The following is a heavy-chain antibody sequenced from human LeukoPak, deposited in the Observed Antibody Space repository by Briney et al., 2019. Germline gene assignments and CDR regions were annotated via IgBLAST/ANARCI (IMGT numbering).Heavy chain of an antibody. D-gene: IGHD2-8*01. Sequence: PSETLSLTCAVYGGSFSGYYWSWIRQPPGKGLEWIGEINHSGSTNYNPSLKSRVTISVDTSKNQFSLKLSSVTAADTAVYYCARGLRDIVLMVYAIPAFDIWSQGTMVTVS. CDR3: ARGLRDIVLMVYAIPAFDI. J-gene: IGHJ3*02. CDR1: GGSFSGYY. V-gene: IGHV4-34*01. CDR2: INHSGST.